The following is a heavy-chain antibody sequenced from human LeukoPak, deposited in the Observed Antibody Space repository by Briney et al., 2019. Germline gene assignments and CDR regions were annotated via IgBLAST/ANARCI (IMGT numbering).Heavy chain of an antibody. V-gene: IGHV3-21*01. D-gene: IGHD2-2*01. CDR1: GLTFDDYG. CDR3: AGYCSSTSCPGDFDY. CDR2: ISSSSSYI. J-gene: IGHJ4*02. Sequence: GGSLRLSCAASGLTFDDYGMSWVRQAPGKGLEWVSPISSSSSYIYYADSVKGRFTISRDNAKNSLYLQMNSLRAEDTAVYYCAGYCSSTSCPGDFDYWGQGTLVTVSS.